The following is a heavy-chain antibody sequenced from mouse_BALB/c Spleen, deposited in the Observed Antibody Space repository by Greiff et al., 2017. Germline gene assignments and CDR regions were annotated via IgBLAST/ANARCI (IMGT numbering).Heavy chain of an antibody. J-gene: IGHJ4*01. V-gene: IGHV1-18*01. CDR3: ARAMITTTAMDY. CDR1: GYTFTDYN. Sequence: DVQLVESGPELVKPGASVKIPCKASGYTFTDYNMDWVKQSHGKSLEWIGDINPNNGGTIYNQKFKGKATLTVDKSSSTAYMELRSLTSEDTAVYYCARAMITTTAMDYWGQGTSVTVSS. CDR2: INPNNGGT. D-gene: IGHD2-4*01.